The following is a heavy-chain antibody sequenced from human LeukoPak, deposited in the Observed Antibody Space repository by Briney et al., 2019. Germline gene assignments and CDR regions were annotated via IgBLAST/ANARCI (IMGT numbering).Heavy chain of an antibody. V-gene: IGHV4-59*08. Sequence: SETLSLTCTVSGGSISSHYWSWIRQPPGKGLEWIGYIYYSGSTNYNPSLKSRVTISVDTSKNQFSLKLSSVTAADTAVYYCARLFRRGGYSYDVWGQGTTVTVSS. CDR3: ARLFRRGGYSYDV. CDR1: GGSISSHY. CDR2: IYYSGST. D-gene: IGHD5-18*01. J-gene: IGHJ6*02.